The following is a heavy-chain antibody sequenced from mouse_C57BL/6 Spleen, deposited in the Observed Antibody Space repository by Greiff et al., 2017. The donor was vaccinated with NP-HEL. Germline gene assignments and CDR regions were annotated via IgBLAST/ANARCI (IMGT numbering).Heavy chain of an antibody. V-gene: IGHV3-6*01. CDR3: ATLDYGPYAMDY. CDR2: ISYDGSN. Sequence: EVKLQESGPGLVKPSQSLSLTCSVTGYSITSGYYWNWIRQFPGNKLEWMGYISYDGSNNYNPSLKNRISITRDTSKNQFFLKLNSVTTEDTATYYCATLDYGPYAMDYWGQGTSVTVSS. J-gene: IGHJ4*01. CDR1: GYSITSGYY. D-gene: IGHD2-4*01.